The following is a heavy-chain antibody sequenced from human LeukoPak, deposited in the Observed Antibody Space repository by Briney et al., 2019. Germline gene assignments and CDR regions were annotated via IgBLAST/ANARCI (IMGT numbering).Heavy chain of an antibody. Sequence: ASVKVSFKVSGYTLTELSMHWVRQAPGKGLEWMGGFDPEDGETIYAQKFQGRVTMTEDTSTDTAYMELSSLRSEDTAVYYCATSLGYYDSSGPIRWGQGTLVTVSS. CDR3: ATSLGYYDSSGPIR. D-gene: IGHD3-22*01. V-gene: IGHV1-24*01. J-gene: IGHJ4*02. CDR1: GYTLTELS. CDR2: FDPEDGET.